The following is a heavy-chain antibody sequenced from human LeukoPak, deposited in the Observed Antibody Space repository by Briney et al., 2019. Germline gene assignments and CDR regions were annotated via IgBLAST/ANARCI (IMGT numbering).Heavy chain of an antibody. CDR3: ARDDRVPYYYGMDV. CDR1: GYTFTSYG. V-gene: IGHV1-18*01. Sequence: ASVKVFCKASGYTFTSYGISWVRQAPGQGLEWMGWISAYNGNTNYAQKLQGRVTMTTDTSTSTAYMELRSLRSDDTAVYYCARDDRVPYYYGMDVWGQGTTVTVSS. CDR2: ISAYNGNT. D-gene: IGHD3-10*01. J-gene: IGHJ6*02.